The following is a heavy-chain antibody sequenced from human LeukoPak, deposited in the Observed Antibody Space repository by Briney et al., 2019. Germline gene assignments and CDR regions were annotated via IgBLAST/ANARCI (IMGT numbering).Heavy chain of an antibody. CDR1: GGSFSGYY. CDR2: INHSGST. CDR3: ARGRIAYSYYYYYMDV. Sequence: PSETLSLTCAVYGGSFSGYYWSWICQPPGKGLEWIGEINHSGSTNYNPSLKSRVTISVDTSKNQFSLKLSSVTAADTAVYYCARGRIAYSYYYYYMDVWGKGTTVTVSS. V-gene: IGHV4-34*01. D-gene: IGHD2-21*01. J-gene: IGHJ6*03.